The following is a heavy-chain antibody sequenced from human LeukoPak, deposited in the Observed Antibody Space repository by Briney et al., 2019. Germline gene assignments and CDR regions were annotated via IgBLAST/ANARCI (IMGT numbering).Heavy chain of an antibody. J-gene: IGHJ6*02. D-gene: IGHD6-6*01. V-gene: IGHV3-23*01. CDR2: ISGNGGST. CDR1: GFTFRNYG. CDR3: ARSAARLRYYYAMDV. Sequence: GGSLRLSCAASGFTFRNYGMSWVRQAPGKGLEWVSGISGNGGSTNYAESVKGRFTISRHNSKNTLYLQMSSLRAEDTAVYFCARSAARLRYYYAMDVWGQGTTVTVCS.